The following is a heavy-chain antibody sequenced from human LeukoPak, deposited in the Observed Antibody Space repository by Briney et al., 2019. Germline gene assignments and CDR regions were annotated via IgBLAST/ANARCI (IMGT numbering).Heavy chain of an antibody. CDR2: IYYSGST. V-gene: IGHV4-59*01. D-gene: IGHD2-2*01. CDR3: ASDPIVVVPAARVMDV. CDR1: GGSISSYY. J-gene: IGHJ6*04. Sequence: SETLSLTCTVSGGSISSYYWSWIRQPPGKGLEWIGYIYYSGSTNYNPSLKSRVTISVDTSKNQFSLKLSSVTAADTAVYYCASDPIVVVPAARVMDVWGKGTTVTVSS.